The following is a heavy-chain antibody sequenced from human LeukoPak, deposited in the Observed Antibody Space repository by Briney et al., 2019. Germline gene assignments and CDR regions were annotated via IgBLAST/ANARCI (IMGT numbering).Heavy chain of an antibody. CDR3: AGAVAGISYLDY. Sequence: PSETLSLTCAVSGGSISSSNWWSWVRQPPGKGLEWIGEIYHSGSTNYNPSLKSRVTISVDKSKNQFSLKLSSVTAAVTAVYYCAGAVAGISYLDYWGQGTLVTVSS. V-gene: IGHV4-4*02. CDR2: IYHSGST. J-gene: IGHJ4*02. CDR1: GGSISSSNW. D-gene: IGHD6-19*01.